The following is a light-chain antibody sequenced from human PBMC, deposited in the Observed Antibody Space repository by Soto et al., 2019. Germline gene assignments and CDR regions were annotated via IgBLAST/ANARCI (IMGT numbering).Light chain of an antibody. CDR3: QQYNNWPFT. CDR1: QSVSSN. J-gene: IGKJ3*01. V-gene: IGKV3-15*01. CDR2: GAS. Sequence: EIVMTQSPATLSVSPGERATLSCRASQSVSSNLARYPQKPGQAPWLLLYGASTRATGIPARFSDSGSGTDFTLTISSLQSEDFAVYYCQQYNNWPFTFGPGTKVDIK.